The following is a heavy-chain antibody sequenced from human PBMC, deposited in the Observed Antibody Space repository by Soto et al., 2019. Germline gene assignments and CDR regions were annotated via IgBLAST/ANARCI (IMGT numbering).Heavy chain of an antibody. CDR1: GFTFSSYW. Sequence: EVQLVESGGDLVQPGGSLRLSCAASGFTFSSYWMHWVRQAPGKGLVWVSRINTDGSSTNYADSVKGPFTISRDNAKNTLFLQMNSLRDEDTAVYYCASGYSSTWYNAFDIWGQGTMVTVSS. CDR3: ASGYSSTWYNAFDI. D-gene: IGHD6-13*01. V-gene: IGHV3-74*01. J-gene: IGHJ3*02. CDR2: INTDGSST.